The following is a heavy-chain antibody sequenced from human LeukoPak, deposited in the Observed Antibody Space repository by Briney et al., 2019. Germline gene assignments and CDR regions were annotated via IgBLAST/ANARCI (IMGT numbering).Heavy chain of an antibody. CDR1: GGSISPYF. CDR3: ARDDYRGVTNFDP. V-gene: IGHV4-59*01. Sequence: PSETLSLTCTVSGGSISPYFWSWIRQPPGKGLEWIGYIPYSGNTNCNPSLRSRVTISVDTAKNQVSLQLTSVTAVDTAVYYCARDDYRGVTNFDPWGQGTLVTVSS. D-gene: IGHD3-10*01. CDR2: IPYSGNT. J-gene: IGHJ5*02.